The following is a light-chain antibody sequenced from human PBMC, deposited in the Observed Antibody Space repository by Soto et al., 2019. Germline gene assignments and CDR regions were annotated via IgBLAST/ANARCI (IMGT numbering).Light chain of an antibody. V-gene: IGKV3-15*01. J-gene: IGKJ1*01. CDR1: QSVSSN. CDR2: GAS. Sequence: EIVMTQSPATLSVYPGERATLSCRASQSVSSNLAWYQQKPGQAPRLLIYGASTRATGIPARSSGSGSGTEFTLTISSLQSEDFAVYYRQQYNNWPRTFGQGTKV. CDR3: QQYNNWPRT.